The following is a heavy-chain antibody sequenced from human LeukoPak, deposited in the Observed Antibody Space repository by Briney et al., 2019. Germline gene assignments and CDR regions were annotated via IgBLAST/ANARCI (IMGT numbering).Heavy chain of an antibody. CDR3: ACGYSSSWYEGQLGDIVVVVAATPIDY. CDR2: IIPIFGTA. CDR1: GGTFSSYA. D-gene: IGHD2-15*01. J-gene: IGHJ4*02. V-gene: IGHV1-69*05. Sequence: SVKVSCKASGGTFSSYAISWVRQAPGQGLEWMGGIIPIFGTANYAQKFQGRVTITTDESTSTAYMELSSLRSEDTAVYYCACGYSSSWYEGQLGDIVVVVAATPIDYWGQGTLVTVSS.